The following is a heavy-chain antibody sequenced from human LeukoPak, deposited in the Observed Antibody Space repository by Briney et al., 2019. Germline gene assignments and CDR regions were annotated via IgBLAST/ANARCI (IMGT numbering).Heavy chain of an antibody. V-gene: IGHV1-18*01. CDR3: ARDSDWLFDY. CDR1: GYTFTNYG. CDR2: ISPYNGNT. Sequence: ASVKVSCKASGYTFTNYGLTWVRQAPGQGLEWMGWISPYNGNTNYAQKLQGRVTMTTDTSTSTAYMELRSLRSDDTAVYYCARDSDWLFDYWGQGTLVTVSS. D-gene: IGHD3-9*01. J-gene: IGHJ4*02.